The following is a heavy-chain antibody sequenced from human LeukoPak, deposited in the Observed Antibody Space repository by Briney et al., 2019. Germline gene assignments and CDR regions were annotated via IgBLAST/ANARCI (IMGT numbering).Heavy chain of an antibody. Sequence: SETLSLTCAVYGGSFSDYYWSWIRQPPGKGLEWIGEINHSGSTNYNPSLKSRVTISVDTSRNQFSLKLSSVTAADTAVYYCARGPTTTGCYFKALGCNWFDPWGQGTLVTVSS. CDR2: INHSGST. CDR3: ARGPTTTGCYFKALGCNWFDP. V-gene: IGHV4-34*01. D-gene: IGHD2-2*01. CDR1: GGSFSDYY. J-gene: IGHJ5*02.